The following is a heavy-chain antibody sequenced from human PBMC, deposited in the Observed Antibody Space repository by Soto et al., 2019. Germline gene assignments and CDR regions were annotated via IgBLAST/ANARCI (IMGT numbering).Heavy chain of an antibody. J-gene: IGHJ4*02. Sequence: PGGSLRLSCAASGFTFSSYSMSWVRQAPGKGLEWVANINKNGGEKYYVDSVKGRFTISRDNAKNSLYLQMNSLRAEDTAVYYCASHWDTAMVSTWNYWGQGTLVTVSS. CDR1: GFTFSSYS. CDR2: INKNGGEK. V-gene: IGHV3-7*03. CDR3: ASHWDTAMVSTWNY. D-gene: IGHD5-18*01.